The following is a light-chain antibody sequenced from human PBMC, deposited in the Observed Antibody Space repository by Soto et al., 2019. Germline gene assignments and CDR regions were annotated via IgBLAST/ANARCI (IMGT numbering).Light chain of an antibody. CDR3: ISYTSSTTYV. J-gene: IGLJ1*01. CDR2: GVT. CDR1: SNYVGCYNY. Sequence: SVRTPPASVSGSPGQSITLSCTRTSNYVGCYNYVSLYQQHPGKAPKLMIYGVTNRPSGVSNRFSGSKFGNTASLTISVLQAEDEADYYCISYTSSTTYVFGTRTKVTVL. V-gene: IGLV2-14*01.